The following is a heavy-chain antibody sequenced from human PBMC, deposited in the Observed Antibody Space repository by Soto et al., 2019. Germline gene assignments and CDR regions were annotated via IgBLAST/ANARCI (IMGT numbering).Heavy chain of an antibody. CDR3: ARDKDWAFDY. CDR1: GFTFSSYS. D-gene: IGHD3-9*01. V-gene: IGHV3-48*04. Sequence: EVQLVESGGGLVQPGGSLRLSCVASGFTFSSYSMVWVRQAPGKGLEWIAYIFASSTTIHYADSVKGRFTVSRDNTQNALFLRMNSLRAEDTAIKYCARDKDWAFDYWGQGTQVIVSS. J-gene: IGHJ4*02. CDR2: IFASSTTI.